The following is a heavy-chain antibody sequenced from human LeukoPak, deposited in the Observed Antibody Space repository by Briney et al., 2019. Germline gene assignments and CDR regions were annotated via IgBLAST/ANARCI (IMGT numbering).Heavy chain of an antibody. CDR2: ISSSSSYI. V-gene: IGHV3-21*01. J-gene: IGHJ4*02. Sequence: GGSLRLSCAASGFSFSSYSMTWVRQAPGKGLEWVSSISSSSSYIYYADSLKGRFTISRDNAKNSLYLQMNSLRAEDTAVCYCARIIVAGGGIDYWGQGTLVTVSS. D-gene: IGHD6-13*01. CDR3: ARIIVAGGGIDY. CDR1: GFSFSSYS.